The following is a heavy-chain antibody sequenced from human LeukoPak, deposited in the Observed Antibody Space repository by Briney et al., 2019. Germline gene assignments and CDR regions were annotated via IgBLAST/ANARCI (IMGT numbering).Heavy chain of an antibody. CDR2: IIPIFGTA. Sequence: SVKVSCKASGGTFSSYAISWVRQAPGQGLEWMGGIIPIFGTANYAQKFQGRVTITADESTSTAYMELSSLRSEDTAVYYCARVPVTRFGELLEFDYWGQGTLVTVSS. V-gene: IGHV1-69*13. CDR3: ARVPVTRFGELLEFDY. CDR1: GGTFSSYA. D-gene: IGHD3-10*01. J-gene: IGHJ4*02.